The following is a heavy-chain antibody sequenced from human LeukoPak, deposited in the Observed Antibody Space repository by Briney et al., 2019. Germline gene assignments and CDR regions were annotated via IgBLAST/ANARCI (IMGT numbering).Heavy chain of an antibody. J-gene: IGHJ4*02. V-gene: IGHV3-21*01. CDR1: GFTFSSYT. CDR2: ITSSSSYI. CDR3: ARLRWEQTGYSSDY. Sequence: GGSLRLSCAASGFTFSSYTMNWVRQAPGKGLEWVSSITSSSSYIYYADSVMGRFTISRDNANNSLYLQMNSLRAEDTAVFYCARLRWEQTGYSSDYWGQGTLVTVSS. D-gene: IGHD4-23*01.